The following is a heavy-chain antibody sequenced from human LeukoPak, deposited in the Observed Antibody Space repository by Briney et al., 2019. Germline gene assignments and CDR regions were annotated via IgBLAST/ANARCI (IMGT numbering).Heavy chain of an antibody. D-gene: IGHD3-22*01. CDR3: ARQEPGSLYYYDSSGYLGY. V-gene: IGHV4-59*08. CDR2: IYYSGST. CDR1: GGSISSYY. J-gene: IGHJ4*02. Sequence: SETLSLTCTVSGGSISSYYWSWIRQPPGKGLEWIGYIYYSGSTNYNPSLKSRVTISVDTSKNQFSLKLSSVTAADTAVYYCARQEPGSLYYYDSSGYLGYWGQGTLVTVSS.